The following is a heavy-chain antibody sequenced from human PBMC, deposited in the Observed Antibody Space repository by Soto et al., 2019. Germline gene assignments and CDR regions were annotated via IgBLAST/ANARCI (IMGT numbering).Heavy chain of an antibody. CDR1: GGSFSAYY. J-gene: IGHJ4*02. CDR3: ARGGHSSALHSSDY. D-gene: IGHD3-22*01. CDR2: INHSGST. V-gene: IGHV4-34*01. Sequence: QVQLHQWGAGLLKPSETLSLTCAVYGGSFSAYYWNWIRQPPGKGLEWIGEINHSGSTNYNPSLKRRVTIPMDTSTNPFPLTLTSVPDPDAAYYYCARGGHSSALHSSDYWGRGSLVSVSS.